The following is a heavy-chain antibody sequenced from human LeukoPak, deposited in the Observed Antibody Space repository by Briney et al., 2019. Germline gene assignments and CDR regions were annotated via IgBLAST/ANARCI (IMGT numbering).Heavy chain of an antibody. V-gene: IGHV3-30*02. J-gene: IGHJ3*02. Sequence: GGSLRLSCAASGFTFSSYGMHWVRQAPGKGLEWVAFIRYDGSNKYYADSVKGRFTISRDNSKNTLCLQMNSLRAEDTAVYYCAKDYRLIYYDSSLGAFDIWGQGTMVTVSS. D-gene: IGHD3-22*01. CDR3: AKDYRLIYYDSSLGAFDI. CDR2: IRYDGSNK. CDR1: GFTFSSYG.